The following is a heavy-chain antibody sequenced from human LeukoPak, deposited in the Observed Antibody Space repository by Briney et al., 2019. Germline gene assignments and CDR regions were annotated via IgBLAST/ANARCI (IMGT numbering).Heavy chain of an antibody. J-gene: IGHJ4*02. CDR3: ARGGKNYYDSSGYYSLFDY. D-gene: IGHD3-22*01. CDR1: GYTFTGYY. V-gene: IGHV1-2*06. Sequence: GASVKVSCKTSGYTFTGYYMHWVRQAPGQGLEWMGRINPNSGGTNYAQKFQGRVTMTRDTSISTAYMELSRLRSDDTAVYYCARGGKNYYDSSGYYSLFDYWSQGTLVTVSS. CDR2: INPNSGGT.